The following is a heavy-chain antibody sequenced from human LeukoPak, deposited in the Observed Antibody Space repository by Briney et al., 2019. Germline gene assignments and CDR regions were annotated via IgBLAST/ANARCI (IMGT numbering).Heavy chain of an antibody. CDR3: AKFCSSTSCPSV. D-gene: IGHD2-2*01. Sequence: GSLRLSCAASGFTFSSYGMHWVRQAPGKGLEWVAVISYDGSNKYYADSVKGRFTISRDNSKNTLYLQMNSLRAEDTAVYYCAKFCSSTSCPSVWGQGTTVTVSS. J-gene: IGHJ6*02. V-gene: IGHV3-30*18. CDR2: ISYDGSNK. CDR1: GFTFSSYG.